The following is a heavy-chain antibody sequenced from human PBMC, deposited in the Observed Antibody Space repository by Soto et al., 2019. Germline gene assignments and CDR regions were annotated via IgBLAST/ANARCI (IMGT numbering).Heavy chain of an antibody. CDR1: GFTFSSYA. Sequence: GGSLRLSCAASGFTFSSYAMSWVRQAPGKGLEWVSAISGSGGSTYYADSVKGRFTISRDNSKNTLYLQMNGLRAEDTAVYYCAKERDYYDSSGPLGVWGQGTTVTVSS. J-gene: IGHJ6*02. CDR3: AKERDYYDSSGPLGV. V-gene: IGHV3-23*01. D-gene: IGHD3-22*01. CDR2: ISGSGGST.